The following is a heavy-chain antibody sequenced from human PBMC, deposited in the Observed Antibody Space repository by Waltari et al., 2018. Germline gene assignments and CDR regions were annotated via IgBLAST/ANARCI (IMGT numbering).Heavy chain of an antibody. V-gene: IGHV3-30*18. D-gene: IGHD1-26*01. J-gene: IGHJ5*02. CDR2: ISSDGSGK. Sequence: QVEESGGGVVQPGGSWRRSCVAHGYASNTYGMHWVRQAPGKGLEWLAVISSDGSGKYYADSVKGRFTMSRDNSKNMVYLQMNSLRPEDTAVYYCAKAGGIYNYPLDPWGQGTLVTVSS. CDR1: GYASNTYG. CDR3: AKAGGIYNYPLDP.